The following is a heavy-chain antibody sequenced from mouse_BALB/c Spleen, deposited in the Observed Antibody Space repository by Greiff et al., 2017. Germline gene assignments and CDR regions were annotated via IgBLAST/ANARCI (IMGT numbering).Heavy chain of an antibody. CDR1: GYTFTSYW. D-gene: IGHD2-4*01. CDR2: IDPSDSYT. V-gene: IGHV1S127*01. J-gene: IGHJ2*01. Sequence: QVQLQQSGAELVKPGASVKMSCKASGYTFTSYWMHWVKQRPGQGLEWIGVIDPSDSYTSYNQKFKGKATLTVDTSSSTAYMQLSSLTSEDSAVYYCTSGGDYYYFDYWGQGTTLTVSS. CDR3: TSGGDYYYFDY.